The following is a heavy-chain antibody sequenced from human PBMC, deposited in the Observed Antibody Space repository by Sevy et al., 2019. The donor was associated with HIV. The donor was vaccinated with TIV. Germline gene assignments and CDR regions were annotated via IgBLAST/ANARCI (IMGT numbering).Heavy chain of an antibody. CDR1: GFTFSSYA. V-gene: IGHV3-30*04. CDR3: AKGGGDYYYYYYMDV. Sequence: GGSLRLSCAASGFTFSSYAMHWVRQAPGKGLEWVTVISYDGSNKYYADSVKGRFTISRDNSKNTLYLQMNSLRAEDTAVYYCAKGGGDYYYYYYMDVWGKGTTVTVSS. D-gene: IGHD2-21*02. J-gene: IGHJ6*03. CDR2: ISYDGSNK.